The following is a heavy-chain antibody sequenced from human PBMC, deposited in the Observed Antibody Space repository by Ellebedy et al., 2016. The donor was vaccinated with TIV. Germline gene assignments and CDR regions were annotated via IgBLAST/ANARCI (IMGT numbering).Heavy chain of an antibody. CDR3: AKDPHLWALFDP. J-gene: IGHJ5*02. CDR1: GFTFSSYA. D-gene: IGHD7-27*01. Sequence: GESLKISCAASGFTFSSYAMSWVRQAPGKGLEWVSAISGSGGSTYYADSVKGRFTISRDNSKNTLYLQMNSLRAEDTAVSYCAKDPHLWALFDPWGQGTLVTVSS. CDR2: ISGSGGST. V-gene: IGHV3-23*01.